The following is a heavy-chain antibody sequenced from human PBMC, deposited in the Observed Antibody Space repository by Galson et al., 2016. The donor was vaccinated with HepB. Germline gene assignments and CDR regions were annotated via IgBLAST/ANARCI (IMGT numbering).Heavy chain of an antibody. CDR1: GDSVSNNGAG. V-gene: IGHV6-1*01. D-gene: IGHD6-19*01. CDR2: TYFRSKWSN. Sequence: CAISGDSVSNNGAGWTWIRQSPSGGLEWLGRTYFRSKWSNDYAPSVRGRITINADTSKNQFSLHLNSVTPEDTAFYYCARDSSYWDATGGPLAFWGLGILVTGSS. CDR3: ARDSSYWDATGGPLAF. J-gene: IGHJ4*02.